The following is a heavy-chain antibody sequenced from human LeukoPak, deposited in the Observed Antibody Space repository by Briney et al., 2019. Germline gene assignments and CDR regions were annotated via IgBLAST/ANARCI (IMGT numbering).Heavy chain of an antibody. J-gene: IGHJ4*01. CDR1: GYTFTSYA. CDR2: INAGNGNT. V-gene: IGHV1-3*01. Sequence: ASVKVSCKASGYTFTSYAMHWVRQAPGQRLEWMGWINAGNGNTKYSQEFQGRITMTRDTSISTAYMELNRLTSDDTAVYYCARDTGFPFFDFWGHGALVTVSS. CDR3: ARDTGFPFFDF.